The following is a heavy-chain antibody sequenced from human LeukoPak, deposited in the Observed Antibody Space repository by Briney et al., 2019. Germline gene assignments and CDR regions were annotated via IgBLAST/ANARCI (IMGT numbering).Heavy chain of an antibody. CDR3: AKDQRPDSGYDIDY. CDR1: GCTFSTYS. V-gene: IGHV3-23*03. Sequence: GGSLRLSCAASGCTFSTYSMSWVRQAPRKGLEWVSVIFGGGTTTYYADSVKGRFTISRDNSKNTLYLQMHSLRVEDTAVYYCAKDQRPDSGYDIDYWGQGTLVTVSS. CDR2: IFGGGTTT. D-gene: IGHD5-12*01. J-gene: IGHJ4*02.